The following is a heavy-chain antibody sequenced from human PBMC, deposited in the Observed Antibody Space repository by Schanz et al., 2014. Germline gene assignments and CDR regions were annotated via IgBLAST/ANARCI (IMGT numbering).Heavy chain of an antibody. CDR2: IYHSGNT. V-gene: IGHV4-4*02. CDR1: GASISSSNW. D-gene: IGHD4-17*01. CDR3: ARDRGHGDLPGDI. Sequence: QVQLQESGPGLVKPSGTLSLTCAVSGASISSSNWWSWVRQPPGKGLEWIGEIYHSGNTNYNASLKSRVTISVDTSKNQFSLNLSSATAADTAVYYCARDRGHGDLPGDIVGQGTMVTVSS. J-gene: IGHJ3*02.